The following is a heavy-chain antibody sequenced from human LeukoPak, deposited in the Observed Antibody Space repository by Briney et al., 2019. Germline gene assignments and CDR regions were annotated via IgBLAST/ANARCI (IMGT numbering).Heavy chain of an antibody. J-gene: IGHJ4*02. CDR1: RYTFTSYD. V-gene: IGHV1-8*03. CDR3: ARFIAAPYYFDY. Sequence: ASVKVSCKASRYTFTSYDIDWVRQATGQGLEWMGWMNPNSGNTGYAQKFQGRVTITRNTSISTAYMELSSLRSEDTAVYYCARFIAAPYYFDYWGRGTLVTVSS. CDR2: MNPNSGNT. D-gene: IGHD6-13*01.